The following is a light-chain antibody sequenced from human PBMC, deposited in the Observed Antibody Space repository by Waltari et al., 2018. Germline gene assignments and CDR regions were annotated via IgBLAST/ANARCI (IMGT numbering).Light chain of an antibody. CDR2: DVT. V-gene: IGLV2-11*01. CDR3: CSYAGTWV. J-gene: IGLJ3*02. CDR1: GSDFGDSNY. Sequence: QSALTQLRSVSGSPGQSVTISCTVTGSDFGDSNYVSWDQQHPGEAPIPVLYDVTKRPSGVPARFSGSKSGNSASLTVSGLQSEDEADYYCCSYAGTWVFGGGTKLTVL.